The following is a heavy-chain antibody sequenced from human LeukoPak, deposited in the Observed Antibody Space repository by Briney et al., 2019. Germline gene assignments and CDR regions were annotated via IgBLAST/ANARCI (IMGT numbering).Heavy chain of an antibody. CDR2: ISAYNGNT. J-gene: IGHJ6*02. CDR1: GYTFTSYG. V-gene: IGHV1-18*01. Sequence: ASVKVSCKASGYTFTSYGISWVRQAPGQGLEWMGWISAYNGNTNYAQKLQGRVTMTTDTSTSTAYMELRSLRFDDTAVYYCARDLNSNPPPYYYYYYGMDVWGQGITVTVSS. CDR3: ARDLNSNPPPYYYYYYGMDV. D-gene: IGHD2/OR15-2a*01.